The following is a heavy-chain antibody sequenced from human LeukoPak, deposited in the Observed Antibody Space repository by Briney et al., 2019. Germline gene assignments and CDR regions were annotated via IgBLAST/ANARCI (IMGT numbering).Heavy chain of an antibody. D-gene: IGHD6-13*01. CDR3: AAGLGIAAAEDY. V-gene: IGHV1-58*01. CDR2: IVVGSGNT. CDR1: GFTFTSSA. Sequence: SVKVSCKASGFTFTSSAVQWVRQARGQRLEWIGWIVVGSGNTNYARKFQERVTITRDMSTSTAYMGLSSLRSEDTAVYYCAAGLGIAAAEDYWGQGTLVTVSS. J-gene: IGHJ4*02.